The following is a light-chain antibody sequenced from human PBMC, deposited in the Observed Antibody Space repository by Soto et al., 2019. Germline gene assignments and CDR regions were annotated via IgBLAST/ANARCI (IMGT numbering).Light chain of an antibody. Sequence: ETVLTQSPGTLSLSPGERATLSCRASQSVSSSSLAWYQQRPGQAPRLLTYGTSSRATGIPDRFSGSGSGTDFTLTISRLEPEDFAVYFCQRYGSSPLITFGQGTRLEI. CDR2: GTS. V-gene: IGKV3-20*01. CDR3: QRYGSSPLIT. CDR1: QSVSSSS. J-gene: IGKJ5*01.